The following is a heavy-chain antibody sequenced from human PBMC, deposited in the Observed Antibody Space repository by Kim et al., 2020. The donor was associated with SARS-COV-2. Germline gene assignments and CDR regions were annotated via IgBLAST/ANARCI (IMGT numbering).Heavy chain of an antibody. CDR1: GGSISSGDYY. CDR3: ARDVRFSPAAGMWFDP. J-gene: IGHJ5*02. D-gene: IGHD6-13*01. Sequence: SETLSLTCTVSGGSISSGDYYWSWIRQPPGKGLEWIGYIYYSGSTYYNPSLKSRVTISVDTSKNQFSLKLSSVTAADTAVYYCARDVRFSPAAGMWFDPWGQGTLVTVSS. CDR2: IYYSGST. V-gene: IGHV4-30-4*01.